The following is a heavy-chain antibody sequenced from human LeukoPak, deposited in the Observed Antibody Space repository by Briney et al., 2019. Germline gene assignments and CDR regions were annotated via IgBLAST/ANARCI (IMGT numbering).Heavy chain of an antibody. Sequence: SQTLSLTSAISGDSVSGICATWNWIRQSPSRGLEWLGRTYYRSKWYNDYAVSVKSRITINPHPSKNQFFLQLNSVTPEDTALYFCTRDEGALRGTSHYLPWRRRSLVTVSS. CDR2: TYYRSKWYN. D-gene: IGHD3-16*01. CDR3: TRDEGALRGTSHYLP. CDR1: GDSVSGICAT. J-gene: IGHJ4*02. V-gene: IGHV6-1*01.